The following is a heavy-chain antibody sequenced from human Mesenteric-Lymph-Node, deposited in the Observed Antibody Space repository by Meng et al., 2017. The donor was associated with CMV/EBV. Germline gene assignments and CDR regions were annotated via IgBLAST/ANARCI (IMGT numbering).Heavy chain of an antibody. D-gene: IGHD2-2*01. V-gene: IGHV3-9*01. J-gene: IGHJ6*02. Sequence: SLKISCAASGFTFDDYAMHWVRQAPGKGLEWVSGISWNSGSIGYADSVKGRFTISRDNAKNSLYLQMNSLRAEDTALYYCAKSITIYYYGMDVWGQGTTVTVSS. CDR3: AKSITIYYYGMDV. CDR1: GFTFDDYA. CDR2: ISWNSGSI.